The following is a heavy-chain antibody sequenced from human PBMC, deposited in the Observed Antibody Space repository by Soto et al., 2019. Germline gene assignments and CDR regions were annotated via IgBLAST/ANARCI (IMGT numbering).Heavy chain of an antibody. D-gene: IGHD6-13*01. J-gene: IGHJ5*02. CDR3: ARVFSDSSSFFDP. CDR2: IYYSGST. Sequence: SETLSLTCTVSGGSISNGGYYLSWIRQHPGKGLEWIGYIYYSGSTYYNPSLKSRVTISVDTSKNQFSLKLSSVTAADTAVYYCARVFSDSSSFFDPWGQGTLVTVSS. CDR1: GGSISNGGYY. V-gene: IGHV4-31*03.